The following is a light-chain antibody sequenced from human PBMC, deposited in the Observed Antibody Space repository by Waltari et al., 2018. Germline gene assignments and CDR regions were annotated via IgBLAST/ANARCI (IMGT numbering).Light chain of an antibody. J-gene: IGKJ1*01. CDR3: QKYGTLPAT. Sequence: EIVLTQSPGTLFLSPGERATLSCRASQSVRRPLARYQQKPGQAPSLLIYDASSRATGIPDRFSGSGSGTDFSLTISRLEPEDFAVYYCQKYGTLPATFGQGTKVEIK. CDR2: DAS. CDR1: QSVRRP. V-gene: IGKV3-20*01.